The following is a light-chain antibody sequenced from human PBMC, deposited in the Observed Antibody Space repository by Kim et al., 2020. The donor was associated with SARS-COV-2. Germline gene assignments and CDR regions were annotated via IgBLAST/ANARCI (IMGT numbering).Light chain of an antibody. CDR2: YDS. Sequence: PRKQTCNTCGGIYLGIKSVPSRHQRPGQAPVMIIHYDSDRPSGIPERFSGSNSGNTATLTINRVEAGDEADYYCLVWDSGSDHWVFGGGTKLTVL. V-gene: IGLV3-21*04. CDR1: YLGIKS. CDR3: LVWDSGSDHWV. J-gene: IGLJ3*02.